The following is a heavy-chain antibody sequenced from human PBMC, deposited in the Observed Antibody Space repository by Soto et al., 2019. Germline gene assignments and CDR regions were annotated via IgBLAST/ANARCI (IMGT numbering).Heavy chain of an antibody. Sequence: QVQLQESGPGLVKPSETLSLTCTVSGGSISSYYWSWIRQPPGKGLELIGYIYYSGSTNYNPSLKSRVTISVDTSKTQVSLKLSSVTAADTAVYYCARVGGGYCSSTSCPPIEDAFDIWGQGTMVTVSS. V-gene: IGHV4-59*01. CDR2: IYYSGST. CDR3: ARVGGGYCSSTSCPPIEDAFDI. CDR1: GGSISSYY. D-gene: IGHD2-2*01. J-gene: IGHJ3*02.